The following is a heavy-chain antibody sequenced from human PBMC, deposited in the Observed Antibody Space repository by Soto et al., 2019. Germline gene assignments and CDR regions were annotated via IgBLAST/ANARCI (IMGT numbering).Heavy chain of an antibody. V-gene: IGHV3-30*18. CDR1: GFTFRNYG. Sequence: QVQLVESGGGVVQPGGSLTLSCTTSGFTFRNYGMHWVRQAPGRGLEWAAVISYDGSTAHYADSVRGRFTIYRDNSKNTMFLQMNSLRAEDTAVYYCEKKWTGHSSKRYFRHWGQGTLVTVSS. CDR3: EKKWTGHSSKRYFRH. J-gene: IGHJ1*01. CDR2: ISYDGSTA. D-gene: IGHD6-19*01.